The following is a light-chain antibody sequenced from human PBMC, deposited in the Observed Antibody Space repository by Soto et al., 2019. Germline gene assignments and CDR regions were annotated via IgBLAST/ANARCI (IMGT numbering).Light chain of an antibody. CDR3: QQTYSNLWT. J-gene: IGKJ1*01. CDR2: AAS. Sequence: DIQLTQSPSSLSASVGDTVTITCRASQTVRRYLNWYQQKSGTAPKLLISAASTLHTGVPSRFSGRGSGTDFTLTINNLQREDFADYFCQQTYSNLWTFGQGTKVEIK. CDR1: QTVRRY. V-gene: IGKV1-39*01.